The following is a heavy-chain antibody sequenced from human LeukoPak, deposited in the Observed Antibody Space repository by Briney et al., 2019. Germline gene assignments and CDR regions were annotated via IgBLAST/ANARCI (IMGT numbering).Heavy chain of an antibody. CDR1: GFTFSSSA. CDR2: ISGSGGSA. V-gene: IGHV3-23*01. CDR3: AKDRVTTVVTQLDY. J-gene: IGHJ4*02. Sequence: GGSLRLSRAASGFTFSSSAMSWVRQAPGKGLEWVSAISGSGGSAYYADSVKGRFTISRDNSRNTLYLQMNSLRAEDTAVYYCAKDRVTTVVTQLDYWGQGTLVTVSS. D-gene: IGHD4-23*01.